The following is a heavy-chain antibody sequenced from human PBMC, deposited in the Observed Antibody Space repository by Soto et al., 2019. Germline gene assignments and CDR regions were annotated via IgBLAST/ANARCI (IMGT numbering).Heavy chain of an antibody. CDR2: IYYSGST. CDR1: GGSISSSSYY. Sequence: SETLSLTCTVSGGSISSSSYYWGWIRQPPGKGLEWIGSIYYSGSTYYNPSLKSRVTISVDTSKNQFSLKLSSVTAADTAVYYCASGGIAAAGTNWFDPWGQGTLVTVSS. J-gene: IGHJ5*02. D-gene: IGHD6-13*01. CDR3: ASGGIAAAGTNWFDP. V-gene: IGHV4-39*01.